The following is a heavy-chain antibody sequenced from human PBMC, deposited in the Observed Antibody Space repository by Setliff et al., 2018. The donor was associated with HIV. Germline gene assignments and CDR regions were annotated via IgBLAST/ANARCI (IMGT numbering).Heavy chain of an antibody. CDR1: GFTFSSYA. CDR3: AKDPRAAVATICDY. Sequence: GGSLRLSCAASGFTFSSYAMSWVRQAPGKGLEWVSVISGSGGSTYSADAVTGRFTISRDNSKNKLYLQMNSLRAEDTAVYYCAKDPRAAVATICDYWGQGTLVTVSS. D-gene: IGHD5-12*01. J-gene: IGHJ4*02. V-gene: IGHV3-23*01. CDR2: ISGSGGST.